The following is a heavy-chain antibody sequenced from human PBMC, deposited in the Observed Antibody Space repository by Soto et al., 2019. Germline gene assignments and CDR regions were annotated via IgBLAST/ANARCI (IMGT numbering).Heavy chain of an antibody. CDR1: GGTFSSYA. Sequence: QVQLVQSGAEVKKPGSSVKVSCKASGGTFSSYAISWVRQAPGQGLEWMGGIIPIFGTANYAQKLQGRVTIAADESTSTAYMELGSLRSEDTAVYYCARDRDTIFGVVMQGYWGQGTLVTVSS. J-gene: IGHJ4*02. CDR2: IIPIFGTA. CDR3: ARDRDTIFGVVMQGY. V-gene: IGHV1-69*12. D-gene: IGHD3-3*01.